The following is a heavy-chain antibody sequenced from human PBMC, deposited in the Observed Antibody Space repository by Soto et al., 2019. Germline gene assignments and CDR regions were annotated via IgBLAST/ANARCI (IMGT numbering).Heavy chain of an antibody. D-gene: IGHD4-17*01. V-gene: IGHV1-3*01. Sequence: GASVKVSCKASGYTFTSYAMHWVRQAPGQRLEWRGWINAGNGNTKYSQKFQGRVTITRDTSASTAYMELSSLRSEDTAVYYCAREDYGDLAFDYWGQGTLVTVSS. CDR3: AREDYGDLAFDY. CDR1: GYTFTSYA. CDR2: INAGNGNT. J-gene: IGHJ4*02.